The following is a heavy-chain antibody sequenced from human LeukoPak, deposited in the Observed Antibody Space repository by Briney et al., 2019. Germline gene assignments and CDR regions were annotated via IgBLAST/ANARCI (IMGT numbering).Heavy chain of an antibody. J-gene: IGHJ3*02. CDR1: GGSISHYY. CDR3: ARHVTISGPYDASDI. CDR2: IYYSGST. Sequence: SETLSLTCTVSGGSISHYYWSWIRQPPGKGLEWIGYIYYSGSTNYNPSLKSRVTISVDTSKNQFSLKLRSVTAAGTAVYYCARHVTISGPYDASDIWGQGTMVTVSP. V-gene: IGHV4-59*08. D-gene: IGHD5-24*01.